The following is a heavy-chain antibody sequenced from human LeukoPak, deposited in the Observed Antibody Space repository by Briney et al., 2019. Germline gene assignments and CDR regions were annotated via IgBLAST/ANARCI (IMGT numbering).Heavy chain of an antibody. Sequence: ASVKVSCKASGDTFSRYAISWVRQAPGQGLEWMGRIIPSLDIPNYPQKFQGRVTITADKSTSTAYMEVRSLGSEDTAVYYCARSVGGVTTPRFDYWGQGTLVTVSS. CDR2: IIPSLDIP. CDR1: GDTFSRYA. V-gene: IGHV1-69*04. J-gene: IGHJ4*02. CDR3: ARSVGGVTTPRFDY. D-gene: IGHD3-16*01.